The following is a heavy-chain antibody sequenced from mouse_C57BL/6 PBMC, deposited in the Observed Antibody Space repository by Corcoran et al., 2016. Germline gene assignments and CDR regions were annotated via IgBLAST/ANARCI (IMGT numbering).Heavy chain of an antibody. CDR3: ARTGWDGSSAWFAY. CDR1: GIDFSRYW. D-gene: IGHD1-1*01. CDR2: INQDSSTI. Sequence: EVKLLQSGGGLVQPGGSLKLLCAASGIDFSRYWMSWVRLTPGKGLECIGEINQDSSTINYAPSLKDKFIISRDNAKNTLYLQMSKVRSEDTALYYCARTGWDGSSAWFAYWGQGTLVTVSA. V-gene: IGHV4-1*01. J-gene: IGHJ3*01.